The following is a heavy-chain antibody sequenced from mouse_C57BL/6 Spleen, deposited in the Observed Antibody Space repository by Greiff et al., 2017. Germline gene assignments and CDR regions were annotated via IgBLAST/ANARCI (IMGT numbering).Heavy chain of an antibody. CDR1: GFSLTSYG. V-gene: IGHV2-2*01. CDR2: IWSGGST. Sequence: QVQLQQSGPGLVQPSQSLSITCTVSGFSLTSYGVHWVRQSPGKGLEWLGVIWSGGSTDYNAAFISRLSISKDNSKSQVFFKMNSLQADDTAIYYCARTLPPDAYFDVWGTGTTVTVSS. J-gene: IGHJ1*03. CDR3: ARTLPPDAYFDV.